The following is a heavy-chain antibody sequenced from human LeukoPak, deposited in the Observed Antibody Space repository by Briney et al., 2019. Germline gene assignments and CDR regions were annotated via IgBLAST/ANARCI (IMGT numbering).Heavy chain of an antibody. D-gene: IGHD6-13*01. V-gene: IGHV3-11*04. CDR2: ISSSGSTI. CDR1: GFTFSDYY. CDR3: ARDSSQYSSSWYYPDAFDI. Sequence: GGSLRLSCAASGFTFSDYYMSWIRQAPGKGLEWVSYISSSGSTIYYADSVKGRFTISRDNAKNSLYLQMNSLRAEDTAVYYCARDSSQYSSSWYYPDAFDIWGRGTRVTVSS. J-gene: IGHJ3*02.